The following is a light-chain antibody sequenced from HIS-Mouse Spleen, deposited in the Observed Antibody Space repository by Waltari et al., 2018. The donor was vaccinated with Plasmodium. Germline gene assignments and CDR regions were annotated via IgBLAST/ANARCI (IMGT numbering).Light chain of an antibody. V-gene: IGKV1-33*01. CDR2: DAS. Sequence: DIEMTQYPASLSASARVRVTITCQASQDISNYLNWYQQKPVKAPKLLIYDASNLETGVPSRFSGSGSGTDFTFTISSLQPEDIATYYCQQYDNLPPYTFGQGTKLEIK. J-gene: IGKJ2*01. CDR3: QQYDNLPPYT. CDR1: QDISNY.